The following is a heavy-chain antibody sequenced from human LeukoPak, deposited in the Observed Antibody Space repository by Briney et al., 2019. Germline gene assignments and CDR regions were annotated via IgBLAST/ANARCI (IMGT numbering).Heavy chain of an antibody. J-gene: IGHJ5*02. CDR2: IWYDGSNK. Sequence: GRSLRLSCAASGFTFSSYGMHWVRQAPGKGLEWVAVIWYDGSNKYYADSVKGRFTISRDNSKNTLYLQMNSLRAEDTAVYYCARDRPGEVLMVYATNWFDPWGQGTLVTVSS. CDR1: GFTFSSYG. V-gene: IGHV3-33*01. CDR3: ARDRPGEVLMVYATNWFDP. D-gene: IGHD2-8*01.